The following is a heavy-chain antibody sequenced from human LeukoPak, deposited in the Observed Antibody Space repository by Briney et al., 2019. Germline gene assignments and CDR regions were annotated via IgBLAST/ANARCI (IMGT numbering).Heavy chain of an antibody. CDR1: GGSISSYY. Sequence: SETLSLTCTVSGGSISSYYWSWIRQPPGKGLEWIGYICHSGSTYYNPSLKSRVTISVDRSKNQFSLKLSSVTAADTAVYYCAREPAANFDYWGQGTLVTVSS. D-gene: IGHD2-2*01. CDR3: AREPAANFDY. V-gene: IGHV4-59*12. CDR2: ICHSGST. J-gene: IGHJ4*02.